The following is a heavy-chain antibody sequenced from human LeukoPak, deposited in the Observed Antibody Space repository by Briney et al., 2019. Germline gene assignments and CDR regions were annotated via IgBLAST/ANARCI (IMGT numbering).Heavy chain of an antibody. J-gene: IGHJ4*02. Sequence: GGSLRLSCAASGFTFRTYALNWVRQAPGKGLEWVSAISDSGGAIYYADSVKGRFTMSRDNSKNSLFLQMNRLRAEDTAVYYCARIGSAAFTDYWGQGTLVTVSS. CDR3: ARIGSAAFTDY. CDR1: GFTFRTYA. D-gene: IGHD3-3*02. CDR2: ISDSGGAI. V-gene: IGHV3-23*01.